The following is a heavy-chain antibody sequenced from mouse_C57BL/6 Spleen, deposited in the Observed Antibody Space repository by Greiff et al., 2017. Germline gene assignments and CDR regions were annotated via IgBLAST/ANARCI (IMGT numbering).Heavy chain of an antibody. D-gene: IGHD1-1*01. CDR1: GYTFTDYY. J-gene: IGHJ2*01. CDR2: INPYNGGT. CDR3: ARGFITTVADY. Sequence: VQLQQSGPVLVKPGASVKMSCKASGYTFTDYYMNWVKQSHGKSLEWIGVINPYNGGTSYNQKFKGKATLTVDKSSSTAYMELNSLTSEDSAVYYCARGFITTVADYWGQGTTLTVSS. V-gene: IGHV1-19*01.